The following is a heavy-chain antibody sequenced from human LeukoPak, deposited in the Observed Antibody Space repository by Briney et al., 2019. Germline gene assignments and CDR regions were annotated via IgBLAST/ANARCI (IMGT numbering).Heavy chain of an antibody. V-gene: IGHV3-9*01. D-gene: IGHD3-22*01. CDR1: GFTFDDYA. J-gene: IGHJ4*02. CDR2: ISWNSGNI. CDR3: ARGSTYYDSSGQVPFDY. Sequence: GGSLRLSCAASGFTFDDYAMHWVRQAPGKGLEWVSGISWNSGNIDYADSVKGRFTISRDNAKNSLYLQMNSLRAEDTAVYYCARGSTYYDSSGQVPFDYWGQGTLVTVSS.